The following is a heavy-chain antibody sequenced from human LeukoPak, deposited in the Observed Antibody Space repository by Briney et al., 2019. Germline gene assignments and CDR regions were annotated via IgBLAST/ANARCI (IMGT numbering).Heavy chain of an antibody. Sequence: GGSLRLSCAASGFPFSSYWMHWVRQVPGKGLLWVSRINSDGSATIYADSVRGRFTISRDNAKNTLYLQMSGLRVDGTAVYHCASDSPYYGMDVWGQGTTVTVSS. CDR1: GFPFSSYW. V-gene: IGHV3-74*01. J-gene: IGHJ6*02. CDR2: INSDGSAT. CDR3: ASDSPYYGMDV.